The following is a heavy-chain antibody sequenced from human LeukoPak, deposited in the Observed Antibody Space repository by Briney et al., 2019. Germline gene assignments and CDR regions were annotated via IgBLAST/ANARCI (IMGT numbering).Heavy chain of an antibody. Sequence: GSSVKVSCKASGGTFSSYAISWVRQAPGQGLEWMGRIIPILGIANYAQKFQGRVTMTTDTSTSTAYMELSSLTSDDTAVYYCATEISSGYYQFDYWGQGTLVTVSS. V-gene: IGHV1-69*04. D-gene: IGHD3-22*01. CDR1: GGTFSSYA. CDR3: ATEISSGYYQFDY. J-gene: IGHJ4*02. CDR2: IIPILGIA.